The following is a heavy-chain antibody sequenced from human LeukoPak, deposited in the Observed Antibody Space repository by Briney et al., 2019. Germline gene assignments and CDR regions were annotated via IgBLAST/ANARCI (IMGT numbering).Heavy chain of an antibody. J-gene: IGHJ4*02. CDR1: GESFIGYF. Sequence: SETLSLTCSVSGESFIGYFWTWIRQPPGRGLEWIGDINHIGRTNDNPSLKSRVSISVDTSSNQFSLTLTSVTAADTAVYYCARTSGFFDSGGSFHENPYSFDSWGQGTLVTVSS. CDR3: ARTSGFFDSGGSFHENPYSFDS. V-gene: IGHV4-34*01. D-gene: IGHD3-22*01. CDR2: INHIGRT.